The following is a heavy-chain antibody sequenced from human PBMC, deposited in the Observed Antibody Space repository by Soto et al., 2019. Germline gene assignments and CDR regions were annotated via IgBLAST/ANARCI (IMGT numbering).Heavy chain of an antibody. J-gene: IGHJ3*02. V-gene: IGHV4-34*01. CDR1: GGSFSAYC. Sequence: TSETPSLTCAVSGGSFSAYCWTWIRQSPGKGLEWIGEINHSGITNYNPSLKSRVTISVDTSKNQFSLNLSSVTAADTAIYYSARVRVRRGNGSGYLNGFDIWGQGTMVTVSS. CDR3: ARVRVRRGNGSGYLNGFDI. D-gene: IGHD3-3*01. CDR2: INHSGIT.